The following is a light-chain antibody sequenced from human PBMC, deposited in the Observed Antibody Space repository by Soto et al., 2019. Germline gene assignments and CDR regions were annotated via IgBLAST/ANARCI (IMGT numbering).Light chain of an antibody. CDR3: SSFAGSNEMV. V-gene: IGLV2-8*01. CDR2: EVS. Sequence: QAALTQPPSAYGSPGQSVTISCTGTSSDVGGYNYVSWYQQHPGKAPKVMIYEVSKRPSGVPDRFSGSKSGNTASLTVSGLQAEDEADYYCSSFAGSNEMVFGGGTQLTVL. CDR1: SSDVGGYNY. J-gene: IGLJ2*01.